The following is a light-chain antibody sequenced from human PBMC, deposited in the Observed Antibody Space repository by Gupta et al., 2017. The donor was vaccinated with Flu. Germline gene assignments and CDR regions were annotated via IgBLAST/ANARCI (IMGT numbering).Light chain of an antibody. Sequence: EIVLPQSPGTLSLSPGERATLSCRASQSVSSSYLAWYQQKPGQAPRLLIHGASSRATGIPDRFSGSGSGTDFTLTISRLEPEDFAVYYCQQYGSSPGFGQGTKVEI. CDR2: GAS. CDR3: QQYGSSPG. V-gene: IGKV3-20*01. J-gene: IGKJ1*01. CDR1: QSVSSSY.